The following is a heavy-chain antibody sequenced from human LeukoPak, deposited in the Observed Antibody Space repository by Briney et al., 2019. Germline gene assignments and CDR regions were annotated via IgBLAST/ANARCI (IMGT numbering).Heavy chain of an antibody. CDR1: GFTFSSYS. CDR2: ISRSSSYI. CDR3: ARVFDYGSGSYSFDY. Sequence: PGGSLRLSCAASGFTFSSYSMNWVRQAPGKGLEWVSSISRSSSYIYYADSVKGRFTISRYNAKNSLYLQMNSLRAEDTAVYYCARVFDYGSGSYSFDYWGQGTLVTVSS. J-gene: IGHJ4*02. V-gene: IGHV3-21*01. D-gene: IGHD3-10*01.